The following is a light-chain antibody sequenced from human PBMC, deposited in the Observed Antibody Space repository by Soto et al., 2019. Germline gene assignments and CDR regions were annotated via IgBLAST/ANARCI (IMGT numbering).Light chain of an antibody. CDR2: GAS. Sequence: IQLTQSPSSLSASVGDRVTITCRASQGISSFLAWYQQKPGKAPKLLIYGASTLQSGVPSRFSGSGSGTDFTLTIRSLQTADFATYYCPQLNSFPIPFGPGTKVDIK. J-gene: IGKJ3*01. V-gene: IGKV1-9*01. CDR3: PQLNSFPIP. CDR1: QGISSF.